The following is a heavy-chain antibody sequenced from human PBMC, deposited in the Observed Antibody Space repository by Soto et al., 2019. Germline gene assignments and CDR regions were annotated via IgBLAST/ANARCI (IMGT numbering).Heavy chain of an antibody. V-gene: IGHV4-34*01. J-gene: IGHJ4*02. CDR2: INHSGST. CDR1: GGSFGGYD. D-gene: IGHD5-18*01. Sequence: SVTLSLTYAVYGGSFGGYDCSCILQPPGKGLEWIGEINHSGSTNYNPSLKSRVTISVDTSKNQFSLKLSSVTAADTAVYYCGRRRGVWLRYFGYWGEGPLVTVSS. CDR3: GRRRGVWLRYFGY.